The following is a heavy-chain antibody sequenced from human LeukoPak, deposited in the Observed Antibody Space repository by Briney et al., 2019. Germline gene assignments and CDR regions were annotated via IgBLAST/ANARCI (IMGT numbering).Heavy chain of an antibody. CDR2: ISYDGSNK. Sequence: GRSQRLSCAASGFTFSSYGMHWVRQAPGKGLEWVAVISYDGSNKYYADSVKGRFTISRDNSKNTLYLQMNSLRAEDTAVYYCAKDLSVVGATYVGGFDYWGQGTLVTVSS. D-gene: IGHD1-26*01. CDR3: AKDLSVVGATYVGGFDY. V-gene: IGHV3-30*18. CDR1: GFTFSSYG. J-gene: IGHJ4*02.